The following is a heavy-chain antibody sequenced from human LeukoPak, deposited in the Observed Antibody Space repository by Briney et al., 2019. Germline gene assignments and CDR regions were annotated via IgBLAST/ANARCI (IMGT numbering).Heavy chain of an antibody. Sequence: ASVKVSCKASGYTFTDYYIHWVRQAPGQGLEWMGWINPNSGGTNYAQKFQGRVTMTRDTSISTAYMELSRLRSDDTAVYYCARDGTYYDILTGYYNPDYWGQGTLVTVSS. CDR1: GYTFTDYY. CDR2: INPNSGGT. D-gene: IGHD3-9*01. CDR3: ARDGTYYDILTGYYNPDY. J-gene: IGHJ4*02. V-gene: IGHV1-2*02.